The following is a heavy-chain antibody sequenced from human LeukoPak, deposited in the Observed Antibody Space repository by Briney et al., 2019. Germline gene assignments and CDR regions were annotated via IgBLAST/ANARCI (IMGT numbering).Heavy chain of an antibody. CDR1: GFTLTTYA. CDR3: AKGGCSSTSCYGFYYYYYMDV. D-gene: IGHD2-2*01. V-gene: IGHV3-23*01. Sequence: QPGGSLRLSCAASGFTLTTYAMSWVRQAPGKGLEWVSAISGSGGSTYYADSVKGRFTISRDNSKNTLYLQMNSLRAEDTAVYYCAKGGCSSTSCYGFYYYYYMDVWGKGTTVTVSS. J-gene: IGHJ6*03. CDR2: ISGSGGST.